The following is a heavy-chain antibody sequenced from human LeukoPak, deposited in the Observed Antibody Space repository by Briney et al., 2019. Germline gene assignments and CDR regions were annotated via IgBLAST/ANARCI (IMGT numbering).Heavy chain of an antibody. CDR2: IYYSGST. J-gene: IGHJ4*02. CDR1: GGSIRSGDFY. CDR3: ARGWELPHGLAY. V-gene: IGHV4-61*08. D-gene: IGHD1-26*01. Sequence: SETLSLTCTVSGGSIRSGDFYWSWIRQPPGKGLEWIGYIYYSGSTNYNPSLKSRVTISVDTSKNQFSLKLSSVTAADTAVYYCARGWELPHGLAYWGQGTLVTVSS.